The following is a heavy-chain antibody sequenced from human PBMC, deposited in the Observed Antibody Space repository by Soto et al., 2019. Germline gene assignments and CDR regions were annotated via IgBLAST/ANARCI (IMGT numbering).Heavy chain of an antibody. D-gene: IGHD3-3*01. J-gene: IGHJ6*02. Sequence: PSETLSLTCTVSGGSISSSSYYWGWIRQPPGKGLEWIGSIYYSGSTYYNPSLKSRVTISVDTSKNQFSLKLSSVTAADTAVYYCARRVFGVVADYYGMGVWGQGTTVTVSS. CDR2: IYYSGST. CDR1: GGSISSSSYY. V-gene: IGHV4-39*01. CDR3: ARRVFGVVADYYGMGV.